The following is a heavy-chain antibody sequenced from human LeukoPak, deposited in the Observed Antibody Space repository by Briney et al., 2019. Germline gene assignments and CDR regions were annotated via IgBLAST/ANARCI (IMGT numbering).Heavy chain of an antibody. CDR3: ARDSGSGSYSDFDY. V-gene: IGHV3-7*01. CDR1: GFTFSSYS. D-gene: IGHD3-10*01. CDR2: IKQDGSEK. J-gene: IGHJ4*02. Sequence: PGGSLRLSCAASGFTFSSYSMNWVRQAPGKGLEWVANIKQDGSEKYYVDSVKGRFTISRDNAKNSLYLQMNTLRPEDTAVYYCARDSGSGSYSDFDYWGQGTLVTVSS.